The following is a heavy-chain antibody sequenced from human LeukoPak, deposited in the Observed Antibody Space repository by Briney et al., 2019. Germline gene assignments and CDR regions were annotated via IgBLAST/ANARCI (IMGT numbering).Heavy chain of an antibody. Sequence: SETLSLTCTVSGGSISSYYWSWIRQPPGKGLEWIGYIYYSGSTNYNPSLKSRVTISVDTSKNQFSLKLSSVTAADTAVYYCAETDYDFWSGFDYWGQGTLVTVSS. CDR3: AETDYDFWSGFDY. D-gene: IGHD3-3*01. J-gene: IGHJ4*02. CDR1: GGSISSYY. CDR2: IYYSGST. V-gene: IGHV4-59*01.